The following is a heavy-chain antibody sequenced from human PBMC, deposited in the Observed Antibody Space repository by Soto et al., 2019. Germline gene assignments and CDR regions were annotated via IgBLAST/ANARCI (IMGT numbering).Heavy chain of an antibody. D-gene: IGHD5-18*01. J-gene: IGHJ5*02. CDR3: ASQIQLWTNWFDP. CDR2: IYYSGST. CDR1: GGSISSGDYY. Sequence: SETLSLTCTVSGGSISSGDYYWRWIRQPPGKGLEWIGYIYYSGSTYYNPSLKSRVTISVDTSKNQFSLKLSSVTAADTAVYYCASQIQLWTNWFDPWGQGTLVTVSS. V-gene: IGHV4-30-4*01.